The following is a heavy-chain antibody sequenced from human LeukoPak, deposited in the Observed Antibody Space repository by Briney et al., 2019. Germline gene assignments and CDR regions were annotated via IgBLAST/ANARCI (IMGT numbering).Heavy chain of an antibody. Sequence: PSETLSLTCAVSGGSISSGGYSWSWIRQPPGKGLEWIGYIYHSGSTYYNPSLKSRVTISVDRSKNQFSLKLSSVTAADTAVYYCASGASRGRWFDPWGQGTLVTVSS. CDR2: IYHSGST. CDR3: ASGASRGRWFDP. D-gene: IGHD4/OR15-4a*01. V-gene: IGHV4-30-2*01. CDR1: GGSISSGGYS. J-gene: IGHJ5*02.